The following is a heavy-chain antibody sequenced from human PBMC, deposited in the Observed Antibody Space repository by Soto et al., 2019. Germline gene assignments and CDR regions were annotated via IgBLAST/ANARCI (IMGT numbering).Heavy chain of an antibody. CDR1: GGTFSSYA. CDR3: AREYSSGWSLDYYYYGMDV. Sequence: GASVKVSCKASGGTFSSYAISWVRQAPGQGLEWMGGIIPIFGTANYAQKFQGRVTITADESTSTAYMELSSLRSEDTAVYYCAREYSSGWSLDYYYYGMDVWGQGTTVTVSS. J-gene: IGHJ6*02. CDR2: IIPIFGTA. V-gene: IGHV1-69*13. D-gene: IGHD6-19*01.